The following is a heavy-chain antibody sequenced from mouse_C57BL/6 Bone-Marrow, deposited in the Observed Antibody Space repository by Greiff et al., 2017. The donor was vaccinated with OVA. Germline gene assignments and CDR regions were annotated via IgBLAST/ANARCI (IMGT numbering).Heavy chain of an antibody. CDR2: IDPNSGGT. CDR3: ARSGSTVVAHFDY. Sequence: QVQLQQPGAELVKPGASVKLSCKASGYTFTSYWMHWVKQRPGRGLEWIGRIDPNSGGTKYNEKFKSKATLTVDKPSSTAYMQLSSLTSEDSAVYYCARSGSTVVAHFDYWGQGTTLTVSS. J-gene: IGHJ2*01. CDR1: GYTFTSYW. V-gene: IGHV1-72*01. D-gene: IGHD1-1*01.